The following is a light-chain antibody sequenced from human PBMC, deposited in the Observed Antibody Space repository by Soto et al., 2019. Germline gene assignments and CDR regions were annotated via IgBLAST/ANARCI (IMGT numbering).Light chain of an antibody. J-gene: IGLJ1*01. CDR2: DVA. CDR1: SSDVGAYNF. CDR3: MSFTSSNTYV. Sequence: QSALTQPASGSGSPGQSITISCTGTSSDVGAYNFVSWYQHYPDKAPKVVIYDVANRPSGVSYRFSASKSGNTASLTISGLQAEHEADYYCMSFTSSNTYVFGTGTKVTVL. V-gene: IGLV2-14*03.